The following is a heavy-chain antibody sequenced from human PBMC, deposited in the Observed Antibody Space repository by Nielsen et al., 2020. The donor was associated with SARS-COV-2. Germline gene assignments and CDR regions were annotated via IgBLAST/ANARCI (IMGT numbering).Heavy chain of an antibody. Sequence: GESLKIFCAASGFTFSTYGMHWVRQAPGKGLGWVAVIWYDGSNKYYADLVKGRFTISRDNSKNTLYLQMNSLRAEDTAVYYCARDRGIAAAGTDYWGQGTLVTVSS. D-gene: IGHD6-13*01. V-gene: IGHV3-33*08. CDR1: GFTFSTYG. CDR3: ARDRGIAAAGTDY. J-gene: IGHJ4*02. CDR2: IWYDGSNK.